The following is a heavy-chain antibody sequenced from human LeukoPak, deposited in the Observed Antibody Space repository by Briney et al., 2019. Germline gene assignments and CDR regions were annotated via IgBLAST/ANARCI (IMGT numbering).Heavy chain of an antibody. CDR1: GGSISSGDYS. CDR3: ARDLLWFGEAYFDY. J-gene: IGHJ4*02. Sequence: SETLSLTCAVSGGSISSGDYSWSWIRQPPGKGLEWIGYIYHSGRTYYNPSLKGRVTISIDRSKNQFSLKLSSVTAADTAVYYCARDLLWFGEAYFDYWGQGTLVTVSS. CDR2: IYHSGRT. V-gene: IGHV4-30-2*01. D-gene: IGHD3-10*01.